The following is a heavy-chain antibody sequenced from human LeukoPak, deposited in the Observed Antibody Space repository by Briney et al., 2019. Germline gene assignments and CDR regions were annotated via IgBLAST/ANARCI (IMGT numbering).Heavy chain of an antibody. J-gene: IGHJ3*02. CDR1: AGSISTIGYY. D-gene: IGHD6-19*01. Sequence: PSETLSLTCTVSAGSISTIGYYWGWIRQPPGKGLEWFGSIYHSGNTFYNPSLKRQVTISVDTSKNQFSLKLSSVTAADTAVYYCARDGLSEQWLIFAENAFDIWGQGTMVTVSS. CDR2: IYHSGNT. V-gene: IGHV4-39*07. CDR3: ARDGLSEQWLIFAENAFDI.